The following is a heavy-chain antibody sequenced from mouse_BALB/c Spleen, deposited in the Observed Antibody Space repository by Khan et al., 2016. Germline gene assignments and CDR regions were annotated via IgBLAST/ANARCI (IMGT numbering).Heavy chain of an antibody. V-gene: IGHV3-6*02. CDR2: ISYDGSD. Sequence: EVQLQESGPGLVKPSQSLSLTCSVTGYSITSGYYWNWIRQFPGNKLEWMGCISYDGSDNYNPSLKNRISITRDTSKNQFFPKLNSMTTEDTATYYCARDGITGTFVYWGQGTLVTVSA. CDR3: ARDGITGTFVY. D-gene: IGHD4-1*01. J-gene: IGHJ3*01. CDR1: GYSITSGYY.